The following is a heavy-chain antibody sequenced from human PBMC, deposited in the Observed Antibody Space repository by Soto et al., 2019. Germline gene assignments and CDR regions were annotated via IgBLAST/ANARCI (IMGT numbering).Heavy chain of an antibody. V-gene: IGHV4-39*01. CDR2: IYYSGST. Sequence: LSLTCTVSGGSISTSTYYWSWIRQPPGKGLEWIGSIYYSGSTFYNPSLKSRLTISVDTSKNQFSLKLSSVTAADTAVYYCAKHGTYGDFDYWGQGILVTVSS. CDR3: AKHGTYGDFDY. CDR1: GGSISTSTYY. D-gene: IGHD4-17*01. J-gene: IGHJ4*02.